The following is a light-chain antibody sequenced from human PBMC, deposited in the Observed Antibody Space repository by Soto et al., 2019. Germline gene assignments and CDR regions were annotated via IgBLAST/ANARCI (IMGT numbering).Light chain of an antibody. CDR2: TAS. CDR1: QPVXSW. CDR3: QHYNSYSEA. V-gene: IGKV1-5*03. Sequence: EIQLTQSPSTLSGSVGDRVTITCRASQPVXSWLDWYQQKPGKAPKILXDTASTLKRGGPSRLSGSGSGTEFTLTISSLQPEDFATYYCQHYNSYSEAFGQGTKVDIK. J-gene: IGKJ1*01.